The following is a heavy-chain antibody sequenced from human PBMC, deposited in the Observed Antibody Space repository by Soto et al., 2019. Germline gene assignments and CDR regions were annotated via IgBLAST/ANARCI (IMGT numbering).Heavy chain of an antibody. J-gene: IGHJ6*02. D-gene: IGHD1-26*01. V-gene: IGHV3-7*03. CDR3: ARRWAGLDV. CDR2: IKEDGSEK. Sequence: PVGSLRLSCAASGFTFSNYWMNWVRQAPGKGLEWVAKIKEDGSEKNYVDSVKGRFTISRDNAKNSLYLQINSLRVEDTAVYYCARRWAGLDVWGQGTTVTVS. CDR1: GFTFSNYW.